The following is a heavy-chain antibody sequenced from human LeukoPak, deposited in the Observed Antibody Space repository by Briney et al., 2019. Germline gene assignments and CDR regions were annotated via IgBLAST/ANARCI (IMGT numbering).Heavy chain of an antibody. J-gene: IGHJ4*02. CDR3: ARGRYVTTRGGAAAGFLDY. CDR1: GGSFSGHY. CDR2: INHGGST. Sequence: SGTLSLTCAVSGGSFSGHYWNWIRQPPGKGLEWIGEINHGGSTNYNPSLKSRVTISVDTSQNQFSLRLSSVTAADTAVYYCARGRYVTTRGGAAAGFLDYWGQGTLVTVST. V-gene: IGHV4-34*01. D-gene: IGHD6-13*01.